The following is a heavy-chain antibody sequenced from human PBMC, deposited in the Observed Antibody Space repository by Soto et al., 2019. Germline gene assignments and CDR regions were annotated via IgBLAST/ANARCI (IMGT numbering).Heavy chain of an antibody. Sequence: QVQLVQSGAEVKKPGSSVKVSCKASGGTFSSYAISWVRQAPGQGLEWMGGIIPIFGTATYAKKFQGRVTITADESTSAADMELSSLRSEDTAVYYCARVGDIVAPGWFAPWGQGTLVTVSS. CDR1: GGTFSSYA. CDR2: IIPIFGTA. V-gene: IGHV1-69*12. CDR3: ARVGDIVAPGWFAP. J-gene: IGHJ5*02. D-gene: IGHD5-12*01.